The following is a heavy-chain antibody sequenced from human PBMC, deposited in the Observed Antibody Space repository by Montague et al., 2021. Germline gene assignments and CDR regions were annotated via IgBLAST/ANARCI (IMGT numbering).Heavy chain of an antibody. CDR3: TKSTWYAFDY. V-gene: IGHV3-7*01. CDR1: GFPFSSFW. D-gene: IGHD2-8*01. J-gene: IGHJ4*02. CDR2: IKEDGSEK. Sequence: SLRLSCAASGFPFSSFWMTWVRQAPGKGLEWVANIKEDGSEKYYVDSVKGRFTISRDNAKNPLYLQMDSLRAEDTAIYYCTKSTWYAFDYWGQGTLVTVSS.